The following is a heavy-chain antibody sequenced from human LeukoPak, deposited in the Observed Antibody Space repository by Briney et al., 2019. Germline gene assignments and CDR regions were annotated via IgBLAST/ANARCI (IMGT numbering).Heavy chain of an antibody. CDR3: ASSTAVVKAKKFQE. D-gene: IGHD1-26*01. J-gene: IGHJ1*01. V-gene: IGHV4-38-2*01. CDR1: GYSISSGYY. CDR2: IYHSGST. Sequence: SETLSLTCAVSGYSISSGYYWGWIRQPPGRGLGGIGTIYHSGSTYYNPSLKSRVTISVDTSKNQFSLKLTSVTAADTAVYFCASSTAVVKAKKFQEWGQGTLVTVSS.